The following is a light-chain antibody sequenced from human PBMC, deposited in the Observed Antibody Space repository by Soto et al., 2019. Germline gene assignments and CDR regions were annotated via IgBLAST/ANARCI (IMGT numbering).Light chain of an antibody. Sequence: QAVVTQPPSVSGAPGQRVTISCTGSSSSIGTYDVHWYQQLPGTAPKLLIYRNNNRPSGVPDRFSGSKSGTSASLAITGLQAEDEADYYCQSFDSSLSGVLGGGTKLTVL. CDR2: RNN. CDR3: QSFDSSLSGV. J-gene: IGLJ2*01. CDR1: SSSIGTYD. V-gene: IGLV1-40*01.